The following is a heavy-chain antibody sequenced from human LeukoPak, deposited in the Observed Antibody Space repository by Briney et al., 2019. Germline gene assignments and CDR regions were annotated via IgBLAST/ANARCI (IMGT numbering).Heavy chain of an antibody. V-gene: IGHV3-9*01. D-gene: IGHD3-10*01. J-gene: IGHJ4*02. CDR1: GFTFDDYA. Sequence: GWSLRLSCAASGFTFDDYAMHWVRQAPGKGLEWVSGISWNSGSIDYADSVKGRFTISRDNAKNSLYLQMNSLRVEDTAVYYCAREAYGSGNYPFDYWGQGTLVTVPS. CDR3: AREAYGSGNYPFDY. CDR2: ISWNSGSI.